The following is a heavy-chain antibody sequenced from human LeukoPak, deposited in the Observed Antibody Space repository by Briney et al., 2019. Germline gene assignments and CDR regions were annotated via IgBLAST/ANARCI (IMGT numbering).Heavy chain of an antibody. CDR1: GGSISSSSYY. J-gene: IGHJ3*02. Sequence: PSETLSLTCTVSGGSISSSSYYWGWIRQPPGKGLEWIGSFYYSGSTYYNPSLKSRVTISVDTSKNQFSLKLSSVTAADTAVYYCARDMGAFDIWGRGTMVTVSS. CDR2: FYYSGST. CDR3: ARDMGAFDI. D-gene: IGHD3-10*01. V-gene: IGHV4-39*07.